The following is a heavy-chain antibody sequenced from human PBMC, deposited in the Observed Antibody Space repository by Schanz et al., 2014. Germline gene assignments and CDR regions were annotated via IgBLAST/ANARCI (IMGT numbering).Heavy chain of an antibody. CDR1: GYSFTTYG. CDR3: AKVDRTRYYAMDV. V-gene: IGHV1-69*04. Sequence: QGQLVQSGAEVKKPGASVKVSCKASGYSFTTYGLTWVRQAPGQGLEWMGRIIPILDKTNYAQKFQGRVTMTADKSTSTVYMEVSGLRSEDTAVYYCAKVDRTRYYAMDVWGQWTTVTVSS. D-gene: IGHD3-9*01. J-gene: IGHJ6*02. CDR2: IIPILDKT.